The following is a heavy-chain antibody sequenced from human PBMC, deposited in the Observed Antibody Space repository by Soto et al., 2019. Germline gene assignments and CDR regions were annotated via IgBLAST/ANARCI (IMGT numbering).Heavy chain of an antibody. J-gene: IGHJ5*02. CDR3: ASIAVAEGFDP. D-gene: IGHD6-19*01. V-gene: IGHV3-53*02. Sequence: EMQLVETGGGLIQPGGSLRLSCATSGFSISINYMSWVRQAPGKGLEWVSIIHSGGNTDYADSVKGRFTVSRDNSKNTVYLQMNSLRAEDTAIYYCASIAVAEGFDPWGQGTLVTVSS. CDR1: GFSISINY. CDR2: IHSGGNT.